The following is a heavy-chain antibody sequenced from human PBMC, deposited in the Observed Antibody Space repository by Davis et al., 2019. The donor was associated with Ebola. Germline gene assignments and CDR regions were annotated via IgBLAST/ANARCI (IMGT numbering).Heavy chain of an antibody. CDR3: ARALLWFGEDWFDP. CDR1: GYSFTSYW. Sequence: GESLKISCKGFGYSFTSYWIGWVRQMPGKGLEWMRIIYPGDSDTRYSPSFQGQVTISADKSISTAYLQWSSLKASDTAMYYCARALLWFGEDWFDPWGQGTLVTVSS. V-gene: IGHV5-51*01. D-gene: IGHD3-10*01. CDR2: IYPGDSDT. J-gene: IGHJ5*02.